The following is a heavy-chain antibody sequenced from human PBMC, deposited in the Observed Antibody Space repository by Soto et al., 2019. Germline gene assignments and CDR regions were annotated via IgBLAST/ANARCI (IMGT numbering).Heavy chain of an antibody. CDR3: ARAHPGSPFDY. Sequence: ASVKVSCKVSGYTLTELSMHWVRQAPGKGLEWMGGFDPEDGETIYAQKFQGRVTMTADKSTSAAYMELSSLRSEDTAVYYCARAHPGSPFDYWGQGTLVTVSS. J-gene: IGHJ4*02. CDR2: FDPEDGET. CDR1: GYTLTELS. V-gene: IGHV1-24*01.